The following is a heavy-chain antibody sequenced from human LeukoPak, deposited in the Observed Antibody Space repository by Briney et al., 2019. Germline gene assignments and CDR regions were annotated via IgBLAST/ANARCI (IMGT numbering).Heavy chain of an antibody. CDR3: ARSPTSGWYSTTK. CDR1: GYTFTCYY. Sequence: ASVKVSCKASGYTFTCYYMHWVRQAPGQGLEWMGRINPNSGGTNYAQKFQGRVTMTRDTSISTAYMELSRLRSDDTAVYYCARSPTSGWYSTTKWGQGTLVTVSS. J-gene: IGHJ4*02. CDR2: INPNSGGT. D-gene: IGHD6-19*01. V-gene: IGHV1-2*06.